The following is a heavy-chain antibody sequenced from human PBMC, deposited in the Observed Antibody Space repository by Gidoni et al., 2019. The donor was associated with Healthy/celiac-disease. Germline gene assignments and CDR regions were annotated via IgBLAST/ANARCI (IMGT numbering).Heavy chain of an antibody. D-gene: IGHD3-3*01. CDR2: ISSSSSTI. CDR3: AVQGSNDFWSGYFDY. Sequence: EVQLVESGGGLVQPGGSLRLSCAASGFTFSSYSMKWVRQAPGKGLEWVSYISSSSSTIYYADSVKGRFTISRDNAKNSLYLQMNSLRDEDTAVYYCAVQGSNDFWSGYFDYWGQGTLVTVSS. J-gene: IGHJ4*02. CDR1: GFTFSSYS. V-gene: IGHV3-48*02.